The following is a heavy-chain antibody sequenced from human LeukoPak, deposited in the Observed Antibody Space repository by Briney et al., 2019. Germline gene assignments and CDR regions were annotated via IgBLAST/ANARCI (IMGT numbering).Heavy chain of an antibody. V-gene: IGHV3-30*03. Sequence: GGSLRLSCAASGFTFSSYAMSWVRQAPGKGLEWVAVISYDGSNKYYADSVKGRFTISRDNSKNTLYLQMNSLRAEDTAVYYCARVHYGALGYFQHWGQGTLVTVSS. D-gene: IGHD4-17*01. CDR2: ISYDGSNK. CDR1: GFTFSSYA. CDR3: ARVHYGALGYFQH. J-gene: IGHJ1*01.